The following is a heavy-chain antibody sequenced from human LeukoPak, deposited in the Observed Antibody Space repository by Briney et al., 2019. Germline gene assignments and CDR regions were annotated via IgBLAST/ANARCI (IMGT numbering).Heavy chain of an antibody. V-gene: IGHV1-2*02. CDR2: INPNSGGT. Sequence: ASVKVSCKASGYTFTGYYIHWVRLAPGQGLEWMGWINPNSGGTNYAQKFQGRVTMTRDTSISTAYMELSRLRSDDTAVYYCARGGSSGEWFSHLDYWGQGTLVTVSS. CDR3: ARGGSSGEWFSHLDY. D-gene: IGHD3-3*01. J-gene: IGHJ4*02. CDR1: GYTFTGYY.